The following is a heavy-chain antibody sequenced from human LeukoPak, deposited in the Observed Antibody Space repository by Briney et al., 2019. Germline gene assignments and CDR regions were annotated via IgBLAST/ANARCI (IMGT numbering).Heavy chain of an antibody. Sequence: GASVKVSCKASGYTFTGYYMHWVRQAPGQGLEWMGWINPNSGGTNYAQKFQGWVTMTRDTSISTAYMELSRLRSDDTAVYYCAREYKTGIAAAGTRINWFDPWGQGTLVTVSS. J-gene: IGHJ5*02. D-gene: IGHD6-13*01. CDR3: AREYKTGIAAAGTRINWFDP. V-gene: IGHV1-2*04. CDR2: INPNSGGT. CDR1: GYTFTGYY.